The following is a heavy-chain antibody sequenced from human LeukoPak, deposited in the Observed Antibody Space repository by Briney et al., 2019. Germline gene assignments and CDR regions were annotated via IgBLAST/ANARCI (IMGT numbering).Heavy chain of an antibody. J-gene: IGHJ4*02. CDR3: AKALRIAAAGTWAFDY. V-gene: IGHV3-30*02. Sequence: PGGSLRLSCAASGFGFTSHGMNWVRQTPGKGLEWVAFIRSDGSNKYYADSVKGRFIVSRDNSKNSLYLQMNSLRAEDTAVYYCAKALRIAAAGTWAFDYWGQGTLVTVSS. CDR1: GFGFTSHG. D-gene: IGHD6-13*01. CDR2: IRSDGSNK.